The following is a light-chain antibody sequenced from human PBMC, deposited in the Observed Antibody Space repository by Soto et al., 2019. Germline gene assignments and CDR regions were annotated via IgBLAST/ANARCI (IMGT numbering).Light chain of an antibody. CDR1: QSISTW. J-gene: IGKJ1*01. V-gene: IGKV1-5*03. CDR3: QQYNSYSPT. Sequence: DIQITQSPSTLSASVADRVTITCRASQSISTWLAWYQQEPGKAPKLLIHKASSLQSGVPSRFSGSGSGTDFTLTISSLHPDDFATYYCQQYNSYSPTCGQGTKV. CDR2: KAS.